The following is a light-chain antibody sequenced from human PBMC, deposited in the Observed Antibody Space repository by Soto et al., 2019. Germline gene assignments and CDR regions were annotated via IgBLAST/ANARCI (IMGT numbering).Light chain of an antibody. J-gene: IGLJ1*01. Sequence: QSALTQPASVSGSPGQSIAISCTGTSSDVGGYDYVSWYQQHPGKAPKLMIYDVSNRPSGVSNRFSGSKSDNTASLTISGLQAEDEADYYCSSYTSSSPYVFGPGTKLTVL. CDR2: DVS. V-gene: IGLV2-14*01. CDR1: SSDVGGYDY. CDR3: SSYTSSSPYV.